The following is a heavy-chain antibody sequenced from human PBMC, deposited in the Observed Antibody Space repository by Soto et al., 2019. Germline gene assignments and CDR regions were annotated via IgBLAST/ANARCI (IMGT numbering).Heavy chain of an antibody. V-gene: IGHV1-8*01. J-gene: IGHJ6*03. Sequence: QVQLVQSGAEVKKPGASVKVSCRASGYTFTSYDINWVRQATGQGLEWMGWMNPNSGNTGYAQKFQGRVTMTRNTSISTAYMELSSLRSEDTAVYYCARGGVIRATYYYYMDVWGKGTTVTVSS. CDR3: ARGGVIRATYYYYMDV. CDR1: GYTFTSYD. CDR2: MNPNSGNT. D-gene: IGHD2-8*01.